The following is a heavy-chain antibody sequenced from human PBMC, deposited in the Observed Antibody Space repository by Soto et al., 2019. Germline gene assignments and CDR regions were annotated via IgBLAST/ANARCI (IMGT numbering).Heavy chain of an antibody. CDR3: ARRDSHGFFRYFDN. Sequence: QVQLVQSGAEVKRAGSSVKVSCKASGGTFSSYPISWVRQAPGQGLEWMGGTNGNLGTGNYAQKFRGRLTITTDISTTTAYMELSSLTSEDTAVYYCARRDSHGFFRYFDNWGQGTLVTVSS. J-gene: IGHJ4*02. V-gene: IGHV1-69*06. CDR2: TNGNLGTG. CDR1: GGTFSSYP. D-gene: IGHD3-10*01.